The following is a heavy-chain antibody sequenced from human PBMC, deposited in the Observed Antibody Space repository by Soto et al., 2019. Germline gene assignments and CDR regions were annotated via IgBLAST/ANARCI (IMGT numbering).Heavy chain of an antibody. CDR1: SASIDGYY. J-gene: IGHJ4*02. D-gene: IGHD3-3*01. V-gene: IGHV4-34*01. CDR3: ARGVDSWSGYLF. CDR2: IHHSGST. Sequence: SKTLSLTCALYSASIDGYYWSWIRQSPGKGLEWIGEIHHSGSTKYNPSLKSRVSLSVDTSTKQFSLKMTSMTAADRGVYDCARGVDSWSGYLFWGQGTPVTVS.